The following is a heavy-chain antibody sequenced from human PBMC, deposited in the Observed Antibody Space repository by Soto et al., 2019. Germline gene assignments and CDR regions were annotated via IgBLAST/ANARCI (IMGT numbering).Heavy chain of an antibody. Sequence: ASVKVSCKVSGYTLTGLSMHWVRQAPGKGLEWMGGFDPEDGETIYAQKFQGRVTMTEDTSTDTAYMELSSLRSEDTAVDYCATLTTVTTFYYYYYYRDVWGKGTTVTVSS. J-gene: IGHJ6*03. CDR2: FDPEDGET. CDR1: GYTLTGLS. CDR3: ATLTTVTTFYYYYYYRDV. V-gene: IGHV1-24*01. D-gene: IGHD4-17*01.